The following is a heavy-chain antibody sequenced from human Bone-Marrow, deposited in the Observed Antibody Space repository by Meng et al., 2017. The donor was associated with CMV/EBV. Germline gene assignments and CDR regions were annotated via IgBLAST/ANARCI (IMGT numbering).Heavy chain of an antibody. V-gene: IGHV4-59*08. CDR3: ARPAPPVSGDYYYGMDV. CDR2: IYYSGST. CDR1: GGSISSYY. J-gene: IGHJ6*02. D-gene: IGHD3-10*01. Sequence: SETLSLTCTVSGGSISSYYWSWIRQPPGKGLEWIGYIYYSGSTNYNPSLKSRVTISVDTSKNQFSLKLSSVTAADPAVYYCARPAPPVSGDYYYGMDVWGQGTTVTVSS.